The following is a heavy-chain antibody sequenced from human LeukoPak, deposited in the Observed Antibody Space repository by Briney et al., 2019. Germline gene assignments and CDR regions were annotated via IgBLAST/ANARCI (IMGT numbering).Heavy chain of an antibody. D-gene: IGHD1-26*01. CDR3: ARGRFRWELEIRDFDY. CDR2: INPSGGST. Sequence: ASVKVSCKASGYTFNSYYMHWVRQAPGQGLEWMGIINPSGGSTSYAQKFQGRVTMTRDTSISTGYMELSSLRSEDTAVYYCARGRFRWELEIRDFDYWGQGTLVTVSS. J-gene: IGHJ4*02. CDR1: GYTFNSYY. V-gene: IGHV1-46*02.